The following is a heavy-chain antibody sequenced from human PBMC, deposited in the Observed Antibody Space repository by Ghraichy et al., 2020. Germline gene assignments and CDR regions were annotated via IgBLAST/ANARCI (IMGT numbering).Heavy chain of an antibody. J-gene: IGHJ4*02. CDR1: GFTFDTYA. CDR3: AKDVGSRATRLSPFDY. CDR2: VSGSGAGT. Sequence: GGSLRLSCAASGFTFDTYAMSWVRQAPGKGLEWVSTVSGSGAGTVYADSVKGRFTISRDNSKKALYLQMNSLRAEDTAVYYCAKDVGSRATRLSPFDYWGQGTLVTVSS. D-gene: IGHD6-6*01. V-gene: IGHV3-23*01.